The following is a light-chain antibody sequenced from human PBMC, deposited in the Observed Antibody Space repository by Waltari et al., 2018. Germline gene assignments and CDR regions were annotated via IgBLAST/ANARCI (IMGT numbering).Light chain of an antibody. CDR1: SSDVGSYKF. CDR2: EGN. J-gene: IGLJ3*02. CDR3: CSYAGRSTWV. V-gene: IGLV2-23*01. Sequence: QSALTQPASVSGSPGQSITISCTGTSSDVGSYKFVSWYQQHPGKAPKLMIYEGNKRPSVVSNRFSGSKSGNTASLTISGLQAEDEADYYCCSYAGRSTWVFGGGTKLTVL.